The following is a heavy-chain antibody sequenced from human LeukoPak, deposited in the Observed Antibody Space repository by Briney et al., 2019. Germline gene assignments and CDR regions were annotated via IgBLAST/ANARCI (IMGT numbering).Heavy chain of an antibody. D-gene: IGHD2-8*01. J-gene: IGHJ1*01. CDR3: ARGYCTNGVCYIGYFQH. Sequence: SVKVSCKASGGTFSSYAISWVRQAPGQGLEWMGGIIPIFGTANYAQKFQGRVTITTDESTSTAYMELSSLRSEDTAVYYCARGYCTNGVCYIGYFQHWGQGTLVTVSS. CDR1: GGTFSSYA. V-gene: IGHV1-69*05. CDR2: IIPIFGTA.